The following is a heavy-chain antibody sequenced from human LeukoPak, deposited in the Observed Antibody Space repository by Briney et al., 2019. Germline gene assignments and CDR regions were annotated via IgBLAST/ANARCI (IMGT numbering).Heavy chain of an antibody. CDR1: GFTFGDYA. CDR2: ISSSSSTI. V-gene: IGHV3-48*01. J-gene: IGHJ4*02. Sequence: PGGSLRLSCTASGFTFGDYAMNWVRQAPGKGLEWVSYISSSSSTIYYADSVKGRFTISRDNAKNSLYLQMNSLRAEDTAVYYCARDPHYDFWSGYKSRFDYWGQGTLVTVSS. CDR3: ARDPHYDFWSGYKSRFDY. D-gene: IGHD3-3*01.